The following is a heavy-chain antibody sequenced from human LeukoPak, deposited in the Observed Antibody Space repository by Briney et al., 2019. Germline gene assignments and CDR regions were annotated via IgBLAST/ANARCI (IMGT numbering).Heavy chain of an antibody. Sequence: PSETLSLTCTVSGGSISSYYWGWIRQPPGKGLEWIGSIYYSGSTYYNPSLKSRVTISVDTSKNQFSLKLSSVTAADMAVYYCARDRKEVLLWFGELLTFDYWGQGTLVTVSS. V-gene: IGHV4-39*07. D-gene: IGHD3-10*01. CDR1: GGSISSYY. CDR3: ARDRKEVLLWFGELLTFDY. J-gene: IGHJ4*02. CDR2: IYYSGST.